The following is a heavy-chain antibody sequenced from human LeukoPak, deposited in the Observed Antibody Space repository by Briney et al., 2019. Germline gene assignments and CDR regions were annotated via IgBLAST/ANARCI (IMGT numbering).Heavy chain of an antibody. D-gene: IGHD2-15*01. CDR1: GFTFRSYS. J-gene: IGHJ6*02. CDR2: ITSSSSFI. V-gene: IGHV3-21*01. Sequence: KSGGSLRLSCAASGFTFRSYSMNWVRQAPGKGLEWVCSITSSSSFIYHAESVKGRFTISRDNAKNSLYLQMNSLRAEDTAVYYCARDMPGRDCSGGSCYGYGLDVWGQGTTVTVSS. CDR3: ARDMPGRDCSGGSCYGYGLDV.